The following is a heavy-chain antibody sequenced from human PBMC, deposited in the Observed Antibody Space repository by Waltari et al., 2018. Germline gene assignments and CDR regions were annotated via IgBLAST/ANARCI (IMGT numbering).Heavy chain of an antibody. Sequence: EVQLVQSGTQVKKPGESLRISCKASGYSFSSYWIGWVPQMPGKGMEWMGISFRRKSDTRYTPASQGRVTISADKSTGTAYLQFSSLTASDTAMYFCARELIWPGELGPFDLWGQGTFVSVSS. CDR3: ARELIWPGELGPFDL. V-gene: IGHV5-51*01. CDR2: SFRRKSDT. J-gene: IGHJ3*01. D-gene: IGHD1-26*01. CDR1: GYSFSSYW.